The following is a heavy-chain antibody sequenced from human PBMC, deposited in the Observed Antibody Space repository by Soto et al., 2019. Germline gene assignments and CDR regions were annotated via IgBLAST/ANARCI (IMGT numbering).Heavy chain of an antibody. D-gene: IGHD1-26*01. CDR2: VSYDGSNK. V-gene: IGHV3-30*18. J-gene: IGHJ6*02. Sequence: GGSLRLSCAASGFTFSSYGMHWVRQAPGKGLEWVAVVSYDGSNKYYADSVKGRFTISRDNSKNTLYLQMNSLRGEDTAVYYCAKDGHSGSRRIAQREVQAAYYYYYGMAVWGQGTTVTVSS. CDR3: AKDGHSGSRRIAQREVQAAYYYYYGMAV. CDR1: GFTFSSYG.